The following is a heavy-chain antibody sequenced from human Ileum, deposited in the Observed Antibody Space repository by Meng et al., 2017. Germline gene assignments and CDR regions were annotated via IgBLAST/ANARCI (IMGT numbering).Heavy chain of an antibody. Sequence: GGSLRLSCAASGFTFSSYAMSWVRQAPGKGLEWVSAISGSGGSTYYADSVKGRFTISRDNSKNTLYLQMNSLRAEDTAVYYCAKALYCYDSSGYYPDAFDIWGQGTMVTVSS. CDR3: AKALYCYDSSGYYPDAFDI. J-gene: IGHJ3*02. V-gene: IGHV3-23*01. CDR1: GFTFSSYA. D-gene: IGHD3-22*01. CDR2: ISGSGGST.